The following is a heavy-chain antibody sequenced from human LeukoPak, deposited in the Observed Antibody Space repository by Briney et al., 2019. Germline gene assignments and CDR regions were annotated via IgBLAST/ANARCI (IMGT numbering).Heavy chain of an antibody. D-gene: IGHD3-22*01. J-gene: IGHJ4*02. CDR3: ARDYYYDSSGYYYSDY. V-gene: IGHV3-21*01. CDR1: GFTFGSYS. CDR2: ISSSSSYI. Sequence: GGSLRLSCAASGFTFGSYSMNWVRQAPGKGLEWVSSISSSSSYIYYADSVKGRFTISRDNAKNSLYLQMNSLRAEDTAVYYCARDYYYDSSGYYYSDYWGQGTLVTVSS.